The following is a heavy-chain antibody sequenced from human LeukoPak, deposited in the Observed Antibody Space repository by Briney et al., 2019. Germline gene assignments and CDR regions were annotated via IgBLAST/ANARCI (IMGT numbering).Heavy chain of an antibody. D-gene: IGHD3-22*01. CDR2: INPNSGGT. CDR1: GYTFTGYY. Sequence: GASVKVSCKASGYTFTGYYMHWVRQAPGQGLEWMGWINPNSGGTNYAQKFQGRVTMTRDTSIGTAYMKLNRLRSDDTAVYYCARGSYDSSDFEYFHHWGQGTLVTVSS. V-gene: IGHV1-2*02. CDR3: ARGSYDSSDFEYFHH. J-gene: IGHJ1*01.